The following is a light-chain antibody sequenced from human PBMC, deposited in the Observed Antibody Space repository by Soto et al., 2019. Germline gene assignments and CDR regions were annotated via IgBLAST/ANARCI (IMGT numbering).Light chain of an antibody. J-gene: IGLJ1*01. V-gene: IGLV2-8*01. CDR1: SSDVGGYNY. Sequence: QSALTQPPSASGCPGQSVTISCTGTSSDVGGYNYVSWYQQYPGKVPKLMVYEVNNRPSGVPDRFSGSKSGNTASLTVSGLQAEDEADYYCTSYAGGNNVFGTGTKVTVL. CDR2: EVN. CDR3: TSYAGGNNV.